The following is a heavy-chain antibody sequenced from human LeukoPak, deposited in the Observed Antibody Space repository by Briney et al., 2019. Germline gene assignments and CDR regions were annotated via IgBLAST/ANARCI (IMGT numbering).Heavy chain of an antibody. Sequence: GASVKVSCKASGYTFTSYGITWVRHAPGQGLEWIGWSSAYNGNTNYAQKLQGRVTMTTDTSTSTAYMELRSLRSDDTAVYYCAREYSPQWLVPDYWGQGTLVTVST. CDR3: AREYSPQWLVPDY. CDR2: SSAYNGNT. J-gene: IGHJ4*02. V-gene: IGHV1-18*01. CDR1: GYTFTSYG. D-gene: IGHD6-19*01.